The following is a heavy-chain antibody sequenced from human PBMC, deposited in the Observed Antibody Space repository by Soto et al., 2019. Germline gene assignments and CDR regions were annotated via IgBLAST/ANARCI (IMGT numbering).Heavy chain of an antibody. Sequence: QLQLQESGPGLVKPSETLSLTCTVSGGSISSSSYYWGWIRQPPGKGLEWIGSIYYSGSTYYNPSLKSRVTISVDTSKNQFSLKLSSVTAADTAVYYCARRTLMSGYYYYWGQGTLVTVSS. CDR3: ARRTLMSGYYYY. CDR2: IYYSGST. J-gene: IGHJ4*02. D-gene: IGHD3-22*01. CDR1: GGSISSSSYY. V-gene: IGHV4-39*01.